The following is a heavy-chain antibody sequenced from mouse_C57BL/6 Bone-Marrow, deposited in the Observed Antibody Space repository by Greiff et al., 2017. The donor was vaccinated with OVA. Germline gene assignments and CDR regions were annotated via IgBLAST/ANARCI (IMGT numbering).Heavy chain of an antibody. CDR2: IYPGGGYT. D-gene: IGHD3-1*01. V-gene: IGHV1-63*01. CDR3: ARSSYWGAMDY. CDR1: GYTFTNYW. J-gene: IGHJ4*01. Sequence: VQLQQSGAELVRPGTSVKMSCKASGYTFTNYWIGWAKQRPGHGLEWIGDIYPGGGYTNYNEKFKGKATLTADKSSSTAYMQFSSLTSEDSAIYYCARSSYWGAMDYWGQGTSVTVSS.